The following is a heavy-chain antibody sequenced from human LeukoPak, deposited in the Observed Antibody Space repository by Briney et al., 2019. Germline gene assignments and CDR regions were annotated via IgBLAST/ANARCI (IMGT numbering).Heavy chain of an antibody. V-gene: IGHV3-21*01. CDR2: ISSSSSYI. D-gene: IGHD5-18*01. J-gene: IGHJ6*04. Sequence: GGSLRLSCAASGFTFSSYNMNWVRQAPGKGLEWVSSISSSSSYIYYADSVKGRFTISRDNAKNSLYLQMNSLRAEDTAVYYCARDRMDTLDGMDVWGKGTTVTVSS. CDR3: ARDRMDTLDGMDV. CDR1: GFTFSSYN.